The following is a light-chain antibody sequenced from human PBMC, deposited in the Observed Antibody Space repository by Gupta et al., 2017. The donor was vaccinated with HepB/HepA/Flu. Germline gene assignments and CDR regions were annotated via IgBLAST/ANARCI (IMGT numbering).Light chain of an antibody. Sequence: QPVLPQPPSASASLGASVTLTCTLSSGYSNYKVDWYQQRPGKGPRFVMRVGTGGIVGSKGDGIPDRFSVLGSGLNRYLTIKNIQEEDESDYHCGADHGSGSNFVYVFGTGTKVTVL. V-gene: IGLV9-49*01. CDR2: VGTGGIVG. CDR1: SGYSNYK. J-gene: IGLJ1*01. CDR3: GADHGSGSNFVYV.